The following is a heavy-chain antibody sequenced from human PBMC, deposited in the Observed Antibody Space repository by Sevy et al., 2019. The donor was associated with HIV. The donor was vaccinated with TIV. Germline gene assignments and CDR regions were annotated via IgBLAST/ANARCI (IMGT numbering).Heavy chain of an antibody. D-gene: IGHD4-17*01. Sequence: GGSLRLSCAASGFNFSIYGMHWVRQAPGKGLEWVALIWYDGTNKYYRDSVKGRFSISRDNSKNTLFLQMNSLRAEDTALYYCVRGRDYGNFDFWGHGTLVTVSS. CDR3: VRGRDYGNFDF. CDR1: GFNFSIYG. V-gene: IGHV3-33*01. CDR2: IWYDGTNK. J-gene: IGHJ4*01.